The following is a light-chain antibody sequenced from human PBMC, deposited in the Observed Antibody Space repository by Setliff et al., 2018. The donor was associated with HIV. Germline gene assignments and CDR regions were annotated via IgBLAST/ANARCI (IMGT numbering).Light chain of an antibody. J-gene: IGLJ3*02. CDR3: SSYTASATL. V-gene: IGLV2-14*01. CDR2: EGS. CDR1: SSDVGAYNY. Sequence: QSVLTQPASVSGSPGQSITISCTGSSSDVGAYNYVSWYQQHPGKAPKLLIYEGSHRPSGISDRFYAFKSGNTASLIISGLQAEDEADYYCSSYTASATLFGGGTKVTVL.